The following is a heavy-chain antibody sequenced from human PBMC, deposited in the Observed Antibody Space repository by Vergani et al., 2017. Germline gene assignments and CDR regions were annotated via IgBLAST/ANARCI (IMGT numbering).Heavy chain of an antibody. CDR1: GYTFTSYA. D-gene: IGHD2-2*01. CDR3: ARGYCSSTSCYPDAFDI. CDR2: INAGNGNT. V-gene: IGHV1-3*01. J-gene: IGHJ3*02. Sequence: QVQLVQSGAEVQKPGASVKVSCKASGYTFTSYAMHWVRQAPGQRLDWMGWINAGNGNTKYSQKFQGRVTITRDTSASTAYMELSSLRSEDTAVYYCARGYCSSTSCYPDAFDIWGQGTMVTVSS.